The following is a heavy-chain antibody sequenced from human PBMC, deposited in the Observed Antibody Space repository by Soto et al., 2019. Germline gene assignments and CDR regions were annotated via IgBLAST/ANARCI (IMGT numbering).Heavy chain of an antibody. V-gene: IGHV1-2*04. CDR3: ARDRGLTYDILTGYYYYYYGMDV. J-gene: IGHJ6*02. Sequence: QVQLVQSGAEVKKPGASVKVSCKASGYTFTGYYMHWVRQAPGQGLEWMGWINPNSGGTNYAQKFQGWVTMTRDTSISTAYMELSRLRSDDTAVYYCARDRGLTYDILTGYYYYYYGMDVWGQGTTVTVSS. D-gene: IGHD3-9*01. CDR2: INPNSGGT. CDR1: GYTFTGYY.